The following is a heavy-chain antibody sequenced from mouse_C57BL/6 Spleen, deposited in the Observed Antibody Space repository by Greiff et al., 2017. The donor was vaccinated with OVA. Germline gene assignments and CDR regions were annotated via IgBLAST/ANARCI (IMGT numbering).Heavy chain of an antibody. CDR3: TRVGHYYGSSYGYFDV. D-gene: IGHD1-1*01. J-gene: IGHJ1*03. V-gene: IGHV1-15*01. Sequence: QVQLQQSGAELVRPGASVTLSCKASGYTFTDYEMHWVKQTPVHGLEWIGAIDPETGGTAYNQKFKGKAILTADKSSSTAYMELRSLTSEDSAVYYCTRVGHYYGSSYGYFDVWGTGTTVTVSS. CDR2: IDPETGGT. CDR1: GYTFTDYE.